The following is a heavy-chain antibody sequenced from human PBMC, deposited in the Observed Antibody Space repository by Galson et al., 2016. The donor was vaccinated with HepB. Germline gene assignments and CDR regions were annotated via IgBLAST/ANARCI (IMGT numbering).Heavy chain of an antibody. Sequence: SLRLSCAASGFTFSSYWMSWVRQAPGEGLEWVAFISYDGSKKYYADSVTGRFTISRDNSKNTLYLQMNSLRAEDTAVFYRAKDNSIAVAVSWFDPWGQGTLVTVSS. CDR2: ISYDGSKK. D-gene: IGHD6-13*01. CDR3: AKDNSIAVAVSWFDP. V-gene: IGHV3-30*18. CDR1: GFTFSSYW. J-gene: IGHJ5*02.